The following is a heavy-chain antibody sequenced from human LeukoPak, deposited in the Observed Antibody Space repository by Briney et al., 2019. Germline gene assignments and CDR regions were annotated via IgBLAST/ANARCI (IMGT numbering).Heavy chain of an antibody. CDR3: ARADYSSTWSHDYYYMDV. CDR2: MYSSGST. V-gene: IGHV4-39*07. CDR1: GGSISSSSYY. J-gene: IGHJ6*03. D-gene: IGHD6-13*01. Sequence: SETLSLTCTVSGGSISSSSYYWGWIRQPPGKGLEWIGSMYSSGSTYYNPSLKSRVTISVDTSKNQFSLKLSSVTAADTAVYYCARADYSSTWSHDYYYMDVWGKGTTVTVSS.